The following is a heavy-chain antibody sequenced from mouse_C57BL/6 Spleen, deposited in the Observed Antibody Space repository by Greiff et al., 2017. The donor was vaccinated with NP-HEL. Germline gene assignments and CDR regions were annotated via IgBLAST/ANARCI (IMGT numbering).Heavy chain of an antibody. Sequence: LKQSGASVKISCKASGYAFSSYWMNWVKQRPGKGLEWIGQIYPGDGDTNYNGKFKGKATLTADKSSSTAYMQLSSLTSEDSAVYFCARDYGSSYEGFAYWGQGTLVTVSA. CDR2: IYPGDGDT. D-gene: IGHD1-1*01. CDR3: ARDYGSSYEGFAY. J-gene: IGHJ3*01. CDR1: GYAFSSYW. V-gene: IGHV1-80*01.